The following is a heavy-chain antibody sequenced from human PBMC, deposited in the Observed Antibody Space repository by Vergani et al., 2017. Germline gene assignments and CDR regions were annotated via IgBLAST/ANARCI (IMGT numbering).Heavy chain of an antibody. V-gene: IGHV2-26*01. CDR2: NFSNDEK. D-gene: IGHD3-22*01. CDR3: ARIRXYYDSSGYNYYYYGMDV. J-gene: IGHJ6*02. CDR1: GFSLSNARMG. Sequence: QVTLKESGPVLVKPTETLTLTCTVSGFSLSNARMGVSWIRQPPGKALEWLAHNFSNDEKSYSTSLKSRLTISKDTSKSQVVLTMTNIDPVDTATHYCARIRXYYDSSGYNYYYYGMDVWGQGTTVTVSS.